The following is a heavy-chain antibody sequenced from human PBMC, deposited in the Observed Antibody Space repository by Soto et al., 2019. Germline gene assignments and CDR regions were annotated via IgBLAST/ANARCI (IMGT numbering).Heavy chain of an antibody. Sequence: SETLSLTCTVSGGSISNSDYYWGRIRQPPGKELEWIGTIYYSGTTYFNPSLKNRVTISVDTSKNQFSLKLSSVTAADTAVYYCARLFYINYVGYYFDYWGQGTLVTVSS. D-gene: IGHD4-4*01. CDR1: GGSISNSDYY. J-gene: IGHJ4*02. CDR3: ARLFYINYVGYYFDY. V-gene: IGHV4-39*01. CDR2: IYYSGTT.